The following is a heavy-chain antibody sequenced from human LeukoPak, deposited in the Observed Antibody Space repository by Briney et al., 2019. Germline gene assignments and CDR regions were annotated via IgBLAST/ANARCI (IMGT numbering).Heavy chain of an antibody. Sequence: GGSLRLSCAASGFTFSSYEMHWVRQAPGKGLEWVSYISSSGSTIYYADSVKGRFTVSRDNSKNTLYVQMKSLRAEDTAVYYCAKDFVVVPGNVNYFDSWGQGTLVTVSS. V-gene: IGHV3-48*03. J-gene: IGHJ4*02. CDR2: ISSSGSTI. CDR1: GFTFSSYE. CDR3: AKDFVVVPGNVNYFDS. D-gene: IGHD2-21*02.